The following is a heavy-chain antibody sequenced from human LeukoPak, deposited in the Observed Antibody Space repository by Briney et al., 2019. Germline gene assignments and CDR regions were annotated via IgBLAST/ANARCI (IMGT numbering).Heavy chain of an antibody. CDR3: ASNTGPPLGYCSSTSCYGAFDI. J-gene: IGHJ3*02. CDR2: ISYDGSNK. V-gene: IGHV3-30-3*01. D-gene: IGHD2-2*01. Sequence: GRSLRLSCAASGFTFSSYAMHWVRQAPGKGLEWVAVISYDGSNKYYADSVKGRFTISRDNSKNTLYLQMNSLRAEDTAVYYCASNTGPPLGYCSSTSCYGAFDIWGQGTTVTVSS. CDR1: GFTFSSYA.